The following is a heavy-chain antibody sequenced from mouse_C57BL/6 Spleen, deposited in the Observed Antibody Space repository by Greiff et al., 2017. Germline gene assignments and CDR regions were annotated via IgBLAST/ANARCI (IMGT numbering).Heavy chain of an antibody. D-gene: IGHD2-1*01. V-gene: IGHV3-6*01. CDR3: ARGRDYGNPNYAMDY. J-gene: IGHJ4*01. Sequence: EVQLQESGPGLVKPSQSLSLTCSVTGYSITSGYYWNWIRQFPGNKLEWMGYISYDGSNNYNPSLKHRISITRDTSKNQFFLKLNSVSTEDTTTYYCARGRDYGNPNYAMDYWGQGTSVTVSS. CDR1: GYSITSGYY. CDR2: ISYDGSN.